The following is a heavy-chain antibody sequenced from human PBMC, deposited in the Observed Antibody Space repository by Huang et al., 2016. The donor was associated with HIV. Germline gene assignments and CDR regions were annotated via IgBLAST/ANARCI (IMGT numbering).Heavy chain of an antibody. CDR1: GFTLTTFR. J-gene: IGHJ5*02. CDR3: VRIGYGENSYGSGYFDP. D-gene: IGHD4-17*01. Sequence: EVQLVESGGGLVKPGGSLRLSCAASGFTLTTFRLTWVRQAPGCGLPWGASIKCPGTSIYCAEAMEGRFTISRDNTRNSLYLQLNSLGAEDTAVYYCVRIGYGENSYGSGYFDPWGQGTLVAVSS. CDR2: IKCPGTSI. V-gene: IGHV3-21*01.